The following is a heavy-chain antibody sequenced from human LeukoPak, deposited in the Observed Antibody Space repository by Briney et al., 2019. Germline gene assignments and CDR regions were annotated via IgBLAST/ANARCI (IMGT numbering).Heavy chain of an antibody. D-gene: IGHD1-7*01. J-gene: IGHJ6*03. CDR3: ARDLHKLELSAYYMDV. Sequence: PGGSLRLSCAASGFTFSSYSMNWVRQAPGKGLEWVSSISSSSSYIYHADSVKGRFTISRDNAKNSLYLQMNSLRAEDTAVYYCARDLHKLELSAYYMDVWGKGTTVTVSS. V-gene: IGHV3-21*01. CDR2: ISSSSSYI. CDR1: GFTFSSYS.